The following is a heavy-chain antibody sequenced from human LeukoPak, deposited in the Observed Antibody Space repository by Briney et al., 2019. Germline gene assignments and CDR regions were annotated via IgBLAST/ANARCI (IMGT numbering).Heavy chain of an antibody. CDR2: INPSGGST. V-gene: IGHV1-46*01. J-gene: IGHJ5*02. Sequence: GASVKVSCKASGYTFTSYYMYWVRQAPGQGLEWMGIINPSGGSTSYAQKFQGRVTMTRDMSTSTVYMELRSLRSDDTAVYYCARETIYSSSVNWFDPWGQGTLVTVSS. CDR1: GYTFTSYY. D-gene: IGHD6-13*01. CDR3: ARETIYSSSVNWFDP.